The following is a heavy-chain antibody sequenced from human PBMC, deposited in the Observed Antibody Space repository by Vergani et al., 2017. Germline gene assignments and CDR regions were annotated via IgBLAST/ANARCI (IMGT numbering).Heavy chain of an antibody. D-gene: IGHD3-3*01. CDR2: IVPTLNVA. CDR1: GGTFSSYT. CDR3: AILDFWSGWENYYYYMDV. Sequence: QVQLVQSGAEVKKPGSSVKVSCKASGGTFSSYTITWVRQAPGHGLEWMGRIVPTLNVANYAQNFQGRASITADMSTSTSYMDLSSLRSEDSAVYYCAILDFWSGWENYYYYMDVWGKGTTVTVSS. V-gene: IGHV1-69*02. J-gene: IGHJ6*03.